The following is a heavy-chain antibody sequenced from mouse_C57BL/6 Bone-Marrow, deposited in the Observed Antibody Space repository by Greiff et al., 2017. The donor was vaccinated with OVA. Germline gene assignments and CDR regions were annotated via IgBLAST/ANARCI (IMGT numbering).Heavy chain of an antibody. CDR1: GFTFSDYY. CDR2: INYDGSST. Sequence: EVKVEESEGGLVQPGSSMKLSCTASGFTFSDYYMAWVRQVPEKGLEWVANINYDGSSTYYLDSLKSRFIISRDNAKNILYLQMSSLKSEDTATYYCARVAGDGCDYCGQGTTLTVSS. J-gene: IGHJ2*01. V-gene: IGHV5-16*01. CDR3: ARVAGDGCDY.